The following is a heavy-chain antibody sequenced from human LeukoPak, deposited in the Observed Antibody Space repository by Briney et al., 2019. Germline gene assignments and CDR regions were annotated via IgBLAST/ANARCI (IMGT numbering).Heavy chain of an antibody. D-gene: IGHD6-19*01. CDR3: ARGGFTYSSGWRFDY. CDR1: GGSISSGSYY. V-gene: IGHV4-61*02. J-gene: IGHJ4*02. CDR2: IYTSGST. Sequence: SETLSLTCTVSGGSISSGSYYWSWIRQPAGKGLEWIGRIYTSGSTNYNPSLKSRVTISVGTSKNQFSLKLSSVTAADTAVYYCARGGFTYSSGWRFDYWGQGTLVTVSS.